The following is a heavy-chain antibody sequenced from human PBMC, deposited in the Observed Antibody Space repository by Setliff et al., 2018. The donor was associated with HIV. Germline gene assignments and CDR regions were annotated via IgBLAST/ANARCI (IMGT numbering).Heavy chain of an antibody. D-gene: IGHD3-10*01. V-gene: IGHV1-8*01. CDR3: ASGKGVGGVIITGGLDV. CDR1: GHTFTNVD. CDR2: MNPNSGVS. Sequence: ASVKVSCKASGHTFTNVDIQWLRRATRQGLEWMGWMNPNSGVSGYAQKFQGRVTMTRDTSISTAYMELSSLTSEDTGVYYCASGKGVGGVIITGGLDVWGKGTTVTVSS. J-gene: IGHJ6*04.